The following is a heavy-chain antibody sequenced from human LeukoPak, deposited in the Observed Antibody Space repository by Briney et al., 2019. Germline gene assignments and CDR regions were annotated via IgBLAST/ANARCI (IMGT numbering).Heavy chain of an antibody. J-gene: IGHJ4*02. Sequence: PGGSLRLSCAASGFTFSNAWMSWVRQAPRKGLEWVGRIQSKTDGGTTDYAAPVKGRFSISRDDSKNTLYLQMNSLKTEDTAVYYCTTDTAFMYWGQGTLVTVSS. CDR3: TTDTAFMY. CDR1: GFTFSNAW. D-gene: IGHD5-18*01. CDR2: IQSKTDGGTT. V-gene: IGHV3-15*01.